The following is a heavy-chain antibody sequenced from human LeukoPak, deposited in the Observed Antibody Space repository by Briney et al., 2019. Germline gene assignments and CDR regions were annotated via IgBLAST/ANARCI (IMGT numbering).Heavy chain of an antibody. V-gene: IGHV4-59*01. D-gene: IGHD6-13*01. CDR2: IYYSGST. CDR3: ARGARKYSSSPTFDP. Sequence: SETLSLTCTVAGGSLSRYYWSWVRQPPGEGLGWIGYIYYSGSTNYNTSLKSRVTISVDTSKNQFSLKLSSVTAADTAVYYCARGARKYSSSPTFDPWGQGTLVTVSS. CDR1: GGSLSRYY. J-gene: IGHJ5*02.